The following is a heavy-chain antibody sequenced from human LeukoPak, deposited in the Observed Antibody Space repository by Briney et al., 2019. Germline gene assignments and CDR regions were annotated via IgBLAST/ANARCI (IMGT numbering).Heavy chain of an antibody. D-gene: IGHD6-13*01. CDR1: GGSFSGYY. CDR2: IDEKRRT. V-gene: IGHV4-34*01. Sequence: KASETLSLTCAVYGGSFSGYYWSWIRQPPGKGLEWIGEIDEKRRTSYSPSLTSRVTMSVDTSKNQFSLKLSSVTAADTAVYFCARHRGPYTWYPYYYYYMDVWGKGTSVTVSS. J-gene: IGHJ6*03. CDR3: ARHRGPYTWYPYYYYYMDV.